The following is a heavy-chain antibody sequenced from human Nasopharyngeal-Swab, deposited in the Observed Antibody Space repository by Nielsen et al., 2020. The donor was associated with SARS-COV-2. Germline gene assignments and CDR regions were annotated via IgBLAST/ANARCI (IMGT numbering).Heavy chain of an antibody. Sequence: ASVKISCNASGYPFTDYFVHWVLQAPGQGPEWMVWINPNSGVTKYSQRFQGWVTMTRDTSVSTAYMEIMRVKAGDTAVYYCARDTSGSYHFDHWGLGTLVTVSS. D-gene: IGHD1-26*01. CDR3: ARDTSGSYHFDH. CDR1: GYPFTDYF. J-gene: IGHJ4*02. CDR2: INPNSGVT. V-gene: IGHV1-2*04.